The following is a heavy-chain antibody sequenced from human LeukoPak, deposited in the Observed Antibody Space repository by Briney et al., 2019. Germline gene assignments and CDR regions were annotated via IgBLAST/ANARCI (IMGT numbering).Heavy chain of an antibody. V-gene: IGHV3-30*18. D-gene: IGHD6-13*01. CDR2: ISYDGSNK. CDR1: GFTFSNYA. J-gene: IGHJ1*01. Sequence: PGGSLRLSCAASGFTFSNYAMSWVRQAPGKGLEWVAVISYDGSNKYYADSVKGRFTISRDNSKNTLYLQMNSLRAEDTAVYYCAKGGARITAAPQYFQHWGQGTLVTVSS. CDR3: AKGGARITAAPQYFQH.